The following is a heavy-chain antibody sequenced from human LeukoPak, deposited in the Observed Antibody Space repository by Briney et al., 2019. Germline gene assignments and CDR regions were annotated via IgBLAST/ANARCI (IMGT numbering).Heavy chain of an antibody. Sequence: GESLKISCEGLGYSFSTYWSAWVRQRPGTGLEWMGIIYPDGSETRYDPSFEGQVTISADRSTSTAYLQWSSLRASDTAMYYCARASRDGYNQNFDHWGQGTLVTVSS. CDR3: ARASRDGYNQNFDH. CDR2: IYPDGSET. V-gene: IGHV5-51*01. D-gene: IGHD5-24*01. J-gene: IGHJ4*02. CDR1: GYSFSTYW.